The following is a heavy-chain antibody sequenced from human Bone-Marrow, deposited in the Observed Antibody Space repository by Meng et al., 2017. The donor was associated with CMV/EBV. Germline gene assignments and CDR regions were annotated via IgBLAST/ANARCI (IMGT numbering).Heavy chain of an antibody. CDR1: GGSFSGYY. CDR2: IYYSGST. J-gene: IGHJ4*02. CDR3: ATSRGVYYATEGDY. V-gene: IGHV4-34*01. D-gene: IGHD5/OR15-5a*01. Sequence: SETLSLTCAVYGGSFSGYYWSWIRQPPGKGLEWIGSIYYSGSTYYNPSLKSRVTISIDTSKNQFSLKLNSVTAADTAVYYCATSRGVYYATEGDYWGQGTLVTVSS.